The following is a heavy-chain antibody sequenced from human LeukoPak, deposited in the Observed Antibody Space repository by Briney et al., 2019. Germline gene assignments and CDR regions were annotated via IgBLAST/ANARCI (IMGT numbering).Heavy chain of an antibody. V-gene: IGHV3-30*18. D-gene: IGHD2-8*01. CDR2: ISYDGSNK. CDR3: AKDVMATPGY. Sequence: PGGSLRLSCAASGLTFSSYGMHWVRQAPGKGLEWVAVISYDGSNKYYADSVKGRFTISRDNSKNTLYLQMNSLRAEDTAVYYCAKDVMATPGYWGQGTLVTVSS. CDR1: GLTFSSYG. J-gene: IGHJ4*02.